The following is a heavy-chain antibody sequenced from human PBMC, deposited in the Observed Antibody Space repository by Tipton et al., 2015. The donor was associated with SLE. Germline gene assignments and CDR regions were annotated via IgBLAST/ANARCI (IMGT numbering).Heavy chain of an antibody. CDR3: ARGGTRYWYFDL. V-gene: IGHV4-4*02. CDR1: GGSISSSNW. CDR2: IYHSGST. D-gene: IGHD3-16*01. J-gene: IGHJ2*01. Sequence: TLSLTCAVSGGSISSSNWWSWVRQPPGKGLEWIGEIYHSGSTNYNPSLKSRVTISVDTSKNQFSLKLSSVTAADTAVYYCARGGTRYWYFDLWGRGTLVTVSS.